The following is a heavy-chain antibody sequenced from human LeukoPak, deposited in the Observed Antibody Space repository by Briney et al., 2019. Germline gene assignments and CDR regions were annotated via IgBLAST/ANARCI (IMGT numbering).Heavy chain of an antibody. CDR3: ARLVGNDYGDYCFDY. J-gene: IGHJ4*02. Sequence: GGSLRLSCAASGFTFSIYSMNWVRQAPGKGLEWVSYISSSSSTIYYADSVKGRFTISRDNAKNSLYLQMNSLRAEDTAVYYCARLVGNDYGDYCFDYWGQGTLVTVSS. D-gene: IGHD4-17*01. V-gene: IGHV3-48*01. CDR1: GFTFSIYS. CDR2: ISSSSSTI.